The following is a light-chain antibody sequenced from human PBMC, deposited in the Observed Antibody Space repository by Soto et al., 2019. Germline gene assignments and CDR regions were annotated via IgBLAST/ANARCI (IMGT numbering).Light chain of an antibody. V-gene: IGLV1-44*01. CDR3: ATWDDSLKGYV. CDR2: SNN. Sequence: QSVLTQPPSASGTPGQRVTISCSGSSSNIGSNTVDWYQQLPGTAPKLLIYSNNQRPSGVPDRFSGSKSGTSASLAISGLQSEDEAVYCCATWDDSLKGYVFGTGTKLTVL. J-gene: IGLJ1*01. CDR1: SSNIGSNT.